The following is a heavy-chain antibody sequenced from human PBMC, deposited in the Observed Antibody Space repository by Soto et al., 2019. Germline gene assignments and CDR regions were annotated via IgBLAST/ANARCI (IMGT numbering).Heavy chain of an antibody. D-gene: IGHD3-16*02. CDR3: XXDRXXXXXXXXXYYYXXDV. J-gene: IGHJ6*02. CDR1: GFTFSSYG. Sequence: SLRLSCAASGFTFSSYGMHWVRQAPGKGLEWVAVISYDGSNKYYADSVKGRFTISRDNSKNTLYLQMNSLRAEDTAVYYXXXDRXXXXXXXXXYYYXXDVWGQGTTVXVSS. CDR2: ISYDGSNK. V-gene: IGHV3-30*03.